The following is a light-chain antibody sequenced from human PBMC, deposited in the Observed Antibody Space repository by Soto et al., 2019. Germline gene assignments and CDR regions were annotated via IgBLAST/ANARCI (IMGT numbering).Light chain of an antibody. CDR2: KAS. Sequence: DIQMTQSPSTLSASVGDRVTITCRASQSVSSWLAWYQQKPGKAPKLLIYKASSLESGVPSRFSGSGSGTEFTLTISSLQPDDFATYYCQQYILYPWTFGQGTKVEI. CDR1: QSVSSW. V-gene: IGKV1-5*03. CDR3: QQYILYPWT. J-gene: IGKJ1*01.